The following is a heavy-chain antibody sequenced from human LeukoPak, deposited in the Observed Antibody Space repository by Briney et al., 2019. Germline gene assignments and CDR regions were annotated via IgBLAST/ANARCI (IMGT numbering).Heavy chain of an antibody. CDR1: GFTFSSYA. CDR2: IYYSGST. J-gene: IGHJ6*02. Sequence: PGGSLRLSCSASGFTFSSYAMHWVRQPPGKGLEWIGYIYYSGSTNYNPSLKSRVTISVDTSKNQFSLKLSSVTAADTAVYYCARVGGSSSWYGDYYYGMDVWGQGTTVTVSS. CDR3: ARVGGSSSWYGDYYYGMDV. V-gene: IGHV4-59*01. D-gene: IGHD6-13*01.